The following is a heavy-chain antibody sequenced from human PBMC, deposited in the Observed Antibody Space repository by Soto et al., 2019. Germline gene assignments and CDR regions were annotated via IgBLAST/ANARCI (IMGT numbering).Heavy chain of an antibody. CDR1: GFTFSVYA. V-gene: IGHV3-23*01. D-gene: IGHD3-9*01. CDR3: ASRITLSIYAPLGY. CDR2: MSGSGGRT. Sequence: EEQLLESGGGLIQPGGSLRLSCAASGFTFSVYAMTWVRQAPGKGLEWVSVMSGSGGRTYYADSVKGRFTISRDNSKNTLYLQMNSLRAEDTAVYYCASRITLSIYAPLGYWGQGTLVTVSS. J-gene: IGHJ4*02.